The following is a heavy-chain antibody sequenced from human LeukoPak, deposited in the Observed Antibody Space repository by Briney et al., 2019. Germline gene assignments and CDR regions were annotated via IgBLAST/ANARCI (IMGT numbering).Heavy chain of an antibody. CDR3: AKEDYGDYESWYFDL. Sequence: GGSLRLSCAASGFTFSSYWMSWVRQAPGKGLEWVANIKQDGSAKNYGDSVKGRFTISRDNAKNSLYLQMNSLRVEDTAVYYCAKEDYGDYESWYFDLWGRGTLVTVSS. CDR1: GFTFSSYW. J-gene: IGHJ2*01. D-gene: IGHD4-17*01. CDR2: IKQDGSAK. V-gene: IGHV3-7*01.